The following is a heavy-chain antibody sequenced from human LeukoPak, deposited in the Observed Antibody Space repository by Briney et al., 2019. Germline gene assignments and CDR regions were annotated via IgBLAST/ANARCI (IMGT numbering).Heavy chain of an antibody. CDR1: GGSISSSY. Sequence: SETLSLTCTVSGGSISSSYWSWIRQPPGKGLEWIGYISYSGSTNYNPSLKSRVTISVDTSKNPFSLKLSSVTAADTAVYYCARRAIVLMGFDYWGQGTLVTVSS. CDR3: ARRAIVLMGFDY. CDR2: ISYSGST. V-gene: IGHV4-59*08. J-gene: IGHJ4*02. D-gene: IGHD2-8*01.